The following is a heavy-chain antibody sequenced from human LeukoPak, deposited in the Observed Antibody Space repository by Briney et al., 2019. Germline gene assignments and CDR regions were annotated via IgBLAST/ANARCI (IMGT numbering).Heavy chain of an antibody. Sequence: GESLKISCKGSGYSFTSYWLGWVRQMPGKGLEWMGIIYPGDSDTRYSPSFQGQVAISADKSISTAYLQWSSLRASDSAIYYCATNTMFRGIHAFDIWGQGTMVTVSS. D-gene: IGHD3-10*01. J-gene: IGHJ3*02. V-gene: IGHV5-51*01. CDR2: IYPGDSDT. CDR1: GYSFTSYW. CDR3: ATNTMFRGIHAFDI.